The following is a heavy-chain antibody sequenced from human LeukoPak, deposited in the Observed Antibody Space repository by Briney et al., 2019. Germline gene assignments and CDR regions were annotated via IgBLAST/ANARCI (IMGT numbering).Heavy chain of an antibody. Sequence: GGSLRLSCAASGFTFSRYAMSWVRQAPGKGLEWVSAISGSGGSTYYADSVKGRFTISRDNSKNTLYLQMNSLRAEDTAVYYCAKDNLRGYYDSSGKHYYFDYWGQGTLVTVSS. CDR3: AKDNLRGYYDSSGKHYYFDY. CDR1: GFTFSRYA. D-gene: IGHD3-22*01. V-gene: IGHV3-23*01. J-gene: IGHJ4*02. CDR2: ISGSGGST.